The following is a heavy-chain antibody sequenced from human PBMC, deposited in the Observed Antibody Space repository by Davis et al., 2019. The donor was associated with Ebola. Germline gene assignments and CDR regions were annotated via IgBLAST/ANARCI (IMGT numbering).Heavy chain of an antibody. CDR3: ARDGHGIDGITGTEYYYYGMDV. D-gene: IGHD1-7*01. Sequence: GESLKIPCAASGFTFRSYSMNWVRQAPGKGLEWVSSISSSSSYIYYADSVKGRFSISRDNAKNSLYLQMNSLRAEDTAVYYCARDGHGIDGITGTEYYYYGMDVWGQGTTVTVSS. CDR2: ISSSSSYI. CDR1: GFTFRSYS. V-gene: IGHV3-21*01. J-gene: IGHJ6*02.